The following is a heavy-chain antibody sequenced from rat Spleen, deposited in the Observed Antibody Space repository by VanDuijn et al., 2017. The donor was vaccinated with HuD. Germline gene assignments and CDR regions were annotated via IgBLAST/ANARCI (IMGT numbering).Heavy chain of an antibody. CDR2: VSPSGGST. CDR3: TAHGNRVSRFAY. J-gene: IGHJ3*01. V-gene: IGHV5-19*01. D-gene: IGHD1-4*01. Sequence: EVQLVESGGGLVQPGRSMKLSCVASGFTFSSYWMHWIRQAPGKGLEWVASVSPSGGSTYYRDSVKGRFTISRDNAKSTLYLQMDSLRSEDTATYYCTAHGNRVSRFAYWGQGTLVTVSS. CDR1: GFTFSSYW.